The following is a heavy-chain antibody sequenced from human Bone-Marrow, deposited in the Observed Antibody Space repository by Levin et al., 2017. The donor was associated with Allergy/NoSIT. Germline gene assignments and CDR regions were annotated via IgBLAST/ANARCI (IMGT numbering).Heavy chain of an antibody. CDR2: ILYDGSNG. CDR3: ARDDGTGSSYPGRLLRY. J-gene: IGHJ4*02. Sequence: GESLKISCAASGFAFSSYAMHWVRQAPGKGLEWVAVILYDGSNGNYADSVKGRFTISRDNSKTTLYLQMDSLRTDDTAVYHCARDDGTGSSYPGRLLRYWGQGTLVTVSS. D-gene: IGHD3-10*01. V-gene: IGHV3-30*04. CDR1: GFAFSSYA.